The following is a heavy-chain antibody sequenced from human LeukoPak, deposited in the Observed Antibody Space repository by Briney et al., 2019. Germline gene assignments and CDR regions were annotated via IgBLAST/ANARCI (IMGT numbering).Heavy chain of an antibody. V-gene: IGHV3-11*01. CDR2: ISSSGSTI. CDR1: GFTFSDYC. CDR3: ASLGYCSSTSCYPYYYGMDV. D-gene: IGHD2-2*01. Sequence: GGSLRLSCAASGFTFSDYCMSWIRQAPGKGLEWVSYISSSGSTIYYADSVKGRFTISRDNAKNSLYLQMNGLRAEDTAVYYCASLGYCSSTSCYPYYYGMDVWGQGTTVTVSS. J-gene: IGHJ6*02.